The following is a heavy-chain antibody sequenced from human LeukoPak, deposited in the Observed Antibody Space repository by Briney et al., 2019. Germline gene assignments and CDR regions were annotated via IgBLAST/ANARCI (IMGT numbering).Heavy chain of an antibody. V-gene: IGHV4-39*01. CDR1: GDSISSSRFY. Sequence: PSETLSLTCTVSGDSISSSRFYWAWIRQPPGKGLEWIGSILYSGRTFYNPSLKRRVTISVDTSKNQFSLRLGSVTASDTAVYYCARRDVGATIDYWGQGILVTVSS. J-gene: IGHJ4*02. CDR3: ARRDVGATIDY. CDR2: ILYSGRT. D-gene: IGHD1-26*01.